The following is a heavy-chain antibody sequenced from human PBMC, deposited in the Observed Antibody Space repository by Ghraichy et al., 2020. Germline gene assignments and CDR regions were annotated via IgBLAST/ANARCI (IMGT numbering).Heavy chain of an antibody. CDR1: GFTFSSYG. Sequence: GGSLRLSCAASGFTFSSYGMHWVRQAPGKGLEWVAVIWYDGSNKYYADSVKGRFTISRDNSKNTLYLQMNSLRAEDTAVYYCARDREAVDFWSGYNPLGYWGQGTLVTVSS. V-gene: IGHV3-33*01. CDR2: IWYDGSNK. D-gene: IGHD3-3*01. CDR3: ARDREAVDFWSGYNPLGY. J-gene: IGHJ4*02.